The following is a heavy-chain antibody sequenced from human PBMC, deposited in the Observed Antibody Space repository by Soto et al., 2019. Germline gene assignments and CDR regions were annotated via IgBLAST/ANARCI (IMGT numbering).Heavy chain of an antibody. D-gene: IGHD3-22*01. CDR1: GFTFRSYP. J-gene: IGHJ4*02. Sequence: GGSLRLSCAASGFTFRSYPMSWVRQAPGKGLEWVSAISGSGGSTYYADSVKGRFTISRDNSKNTLYLQMNSLRAEDTAVYYCAKALPYDSSGRPFDYWGQGTLVTVSS. CDR3: AKALPYDSSGRPFDY. CDR2: ISGSGGST. V-gene: IGHV3-23*01.